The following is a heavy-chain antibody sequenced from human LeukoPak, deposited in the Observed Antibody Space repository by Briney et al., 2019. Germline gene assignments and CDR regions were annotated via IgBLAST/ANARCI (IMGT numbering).Heavy chain of an antibody. Sequence: GGSLRLSCAASGLTFSSYGMHWVRQAPGKGLEWVAVISYDGSNKYYADSVKGRFTISRDNSKNTLYLQMNSLRAEDTAVYYCAKEGSGWKRGPYFDYWGQGTLVTVSS. CDR2: ISYDGSNK. D-gene: IGHD6-19*01. CDR1: GLTFSSYG. V-gene: IGHV3-30*18. CDR3: AKEGSGWKRGPYFDY. J-gene: IGHJ4*02.